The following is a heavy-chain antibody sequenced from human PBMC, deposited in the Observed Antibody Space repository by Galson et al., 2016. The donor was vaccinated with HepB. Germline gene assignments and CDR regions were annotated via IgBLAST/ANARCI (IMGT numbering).Heavy chain of an antibody. CDR3: ARGRGNYYYFDY. J-gene: IGHJ4*02. Sequence: SLRLSCAASGFTFSSYSMNWVRQAPGRGLEWVSSISSSSGSYIYYADSVKGRFTISRDNAKNSLYLQMNSLRAEDTAVYYCARGRGNYYYFDYCGQGTLVTVSS. CDR1: GFTFSSYS. D-gene: IGHD1-26*01. CDR2: ISSSSGSYI. V-gene: IGHV3-21*01.